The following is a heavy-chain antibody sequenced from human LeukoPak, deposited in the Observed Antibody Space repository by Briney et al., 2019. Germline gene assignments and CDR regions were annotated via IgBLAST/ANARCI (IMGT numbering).Heavy chain of an antibody. Sequence: GASVKVSCKASGYTFTSYGISWVRQAPGQGLEWMGWISAYNGNTNYAQKLQGRVTITTDESTSTAYMELSSLRSEDTAVYYCARDGVDCSGGSCYSAKGGYGNWFDPWGQGTLVTVSS. D-gene: IGHD2-15*01. V-gene: IGHV1-18*01. J-gene: IGHJ5*02. CDR2: ISAYNGNT. CDR3: ARDGVDCSGGSCYSAKGGYGNWFDP. CDR1: GYTFTSYG.